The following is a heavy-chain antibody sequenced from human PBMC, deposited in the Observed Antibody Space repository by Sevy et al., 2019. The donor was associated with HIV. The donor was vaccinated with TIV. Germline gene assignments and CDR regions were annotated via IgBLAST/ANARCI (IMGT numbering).Heavy chain of an antibody. Sequence: GGSLRLSCAASGFTFSSYWMSWVRQAPGKGLEWVANIKQDGSEKYYVDSLKGRFTITRDNTKNSLYLQMNSLRAEYPAVYYCARLDRGYDFWSGYSSGGAFDIWGQGTMVTVSS. CDR3: ARLDRGYDFWSGYSSGGAFDI. CDR2: IKQDGSEK. V-gene: IGHV3-7*01. CDR1: GFTFSSYW. J-gene: IGHJ3*02. D-gene: IGHD3-3*01.